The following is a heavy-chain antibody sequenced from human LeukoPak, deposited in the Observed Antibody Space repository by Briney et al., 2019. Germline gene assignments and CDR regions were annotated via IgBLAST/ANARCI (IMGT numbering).Heavy chain of an antibody. CDR1: GFTFSSYA. D-gene: IGHD2-15*01. CDR2: ISGSGGST. V-gene: IGHV3-23*01. CDR3: AKGRTPRVVVVAATLDGFDY. J-gene: IGHJ4*02. Sequence: GGSPRLSCAASGFTFSSYAMSWVRQAPGKGLEWVSAISGSGGSTYYADSVKGRFTISRDNSKNTLYLQMNSLRAEDTAVYYCAKGRTPRVVVVAATLDGFDYWGQGTLVTVSS.